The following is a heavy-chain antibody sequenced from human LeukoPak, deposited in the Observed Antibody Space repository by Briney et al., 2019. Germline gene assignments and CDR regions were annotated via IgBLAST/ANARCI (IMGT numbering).Heavy chain of an antibody. CDR3: ARSGRGYYDSLDH. D-gene: IGHD3-22*01. CDR2: IWYDGSNK. CDR1: GFTFSSYG. Sequence: GRSLRLSCAASGFTFSSYGMHWVRQAPGKGLEWVALIWYDGSNKYYADSVKGRFTISRDNANNTLYLHMNSLRAEDTAVYYCARSGRGYYDSLDHWGQGDLVTVSS. J-gene: IGHJ4*02. V-gene: IGHV3-33*01.